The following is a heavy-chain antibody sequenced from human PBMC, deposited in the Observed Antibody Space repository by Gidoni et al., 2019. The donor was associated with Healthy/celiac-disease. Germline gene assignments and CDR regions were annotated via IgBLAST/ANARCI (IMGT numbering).Heavy chain of an antibody. CDR3: ARITPRTIGRTTGRTDDMHYYYGMDV. D-gene: IGHD1-20*01. V-gene: IGHV1-18*01. Sequence: QVQLVQSGAEVKKPGASVKVSCKASGYTFTSYGISWVRQAPGQGLEWMGWISAYNGNTNYAQKLQGRVTMTTDTSTSTAYMELRSLRSDDTAVYYCARITPRTIGRTTGRTDDMHYYYGMDVWGQGTTVTVSS. CDR2: ISAYNGNT. CDR1: GYTFTSYG. J-gene: IGHJ6*02.